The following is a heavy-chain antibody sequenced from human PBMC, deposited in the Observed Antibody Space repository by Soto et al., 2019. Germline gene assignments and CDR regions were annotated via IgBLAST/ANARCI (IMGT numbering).Heavy chain of an antibody. Sequence: SETLSLTCTVSGGSISSSSHNWGWIRQPPGKGLEWIGSIYYSGTTYYNPSLQSRLTISVDTSKNQFSLQLSSVTPADTAVYYCAREKDSAGDYWGQGTLVTVSS. CDR2: IYYSGTT. D-gene: IGHD6-13*01. CDR1: GGSISSSSHN. V-gene: IGHV4-39*02. J-gene: IGHJ4*02. CDR3: AREKDSAGDY.